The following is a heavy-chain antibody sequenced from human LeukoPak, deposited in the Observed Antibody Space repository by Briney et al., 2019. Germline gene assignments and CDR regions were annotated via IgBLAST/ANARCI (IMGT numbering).Heavy chain of an antibody. Sequence: SETLSLTCAVHGGSFSGYYWSWIRQPPGKGLEWIGEINHSGSTNYNPSLKSRVTISVDTSKNQFSLKLSSVTAADTAVYYCARTRIQLWLYYFDYWGQGTLVTVSS. CDR3: ARTRIQLWLYYFDY. CDR2: INHSGST. CDR1: GGSFSGYY. J-gene: IGHJ4*02. V-gene: IGHV4-34*01. D-gene: IGHD5-18*01.